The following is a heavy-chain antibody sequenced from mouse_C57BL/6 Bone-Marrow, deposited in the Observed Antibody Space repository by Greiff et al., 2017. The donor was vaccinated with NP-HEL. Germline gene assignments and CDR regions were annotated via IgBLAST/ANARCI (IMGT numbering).Heavy chain of an antibody. Sequence: DVHLVESGGGLVQPGGSMKLSCVASGFTFSNYWMNWVRQSPEQGLEWVAQIRLKSDNYATHYAESVKGRFTISRDDSKSSVYRQMNNLRAEDTGIYYCTEGYYGSSYYFDYWGQGTTLTVSS. CDR3: TEGYYGSSYYFDY. CDR2: IRLKSDNYAT. V-gene: IGHV6-3*01. CDR1: GFTFSNYW. D-gene: IGHD1-1*01. J-gene: IGHJ2*01.